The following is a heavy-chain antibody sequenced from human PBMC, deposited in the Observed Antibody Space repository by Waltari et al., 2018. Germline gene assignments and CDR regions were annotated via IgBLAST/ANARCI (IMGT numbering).Heavy chain of an antibody. CDR2: IKQDGTEK. CDR1: GFSFSLHW. Sequence: EVQLVVSGGGLVQPGGSLRLSCAASGFSFSLHWMNWVRQAPGKGLEWVANIKQDGTEKYYVDSVRGRFTISRDNAKNSVYLQMNSLRDEDTAVYYCARGGASWGQGTLVTVSS. D-gene: IGHD1-26*01. V-gene: IGHV3-7*01. CDR3: ARGGAS. J-gene: IGHJ5*02.